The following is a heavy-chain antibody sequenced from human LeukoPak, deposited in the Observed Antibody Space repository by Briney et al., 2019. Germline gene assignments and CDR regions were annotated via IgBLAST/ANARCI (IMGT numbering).Heavy chain of an antibody. CDR2: IRGSGGST. V-gene: IGHV3-23*01. J-gene: IGHJ4*02. CDR3: AKGSDWDDTPGY. D-gene: IGHD3-22*01. Sequence: GGSLRLSCAASGFTFSSYAMSWVRQAPGKGLEWVSAIRGSGGSTYYADSVKGRFTISRDNSKNTLYLQMNSLRAEDTAVYYCAKGSDWDDTPGYWGQGTLVTVSS. CDR1: GFTFSSYA.